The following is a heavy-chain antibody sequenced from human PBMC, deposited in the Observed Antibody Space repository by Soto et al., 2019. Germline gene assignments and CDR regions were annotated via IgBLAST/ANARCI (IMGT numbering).Heavy chain of an antibody. CDR1: GGSISSGDYY. V-gene: IGHV4-30-4*01. CDR2: IYYSGST. Sequence: SETLSLTCTVSGGSISSGDYYWSWIRQPPGKGLEWIGYIYYSGSTYYNPSLKSRVTISVDTSKNQFSLKLSSVTAADTAVYYCARILGGSHLAYYYYGMDVWGQGTTVTVSS. J-gene: IGHJ6*02. CDR3: ARILGGSHLAYYYYGMDV. D-gene: IGHD2-8*02.